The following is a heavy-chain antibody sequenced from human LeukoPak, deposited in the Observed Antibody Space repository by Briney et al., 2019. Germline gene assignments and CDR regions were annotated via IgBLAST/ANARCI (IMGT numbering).Heavy chain of an antibody. D-gene: IGHD1-14*01. V-gene: IGHV4-59*08. CDR3: ARYDRGLFFFDN. Sequence: PSETLSLTCTVSGASVRNEYWSWIRRPPGKELEWIGYIHYSGSSNYHPSLGSRVTISLDTSKNQFSLKLKSVTAADTGMYHCARYDRGLFFFDNWGQGTLVTVSS. CDR2: IHYSGSS. CDR1: GASVRNEY. J-gene: IGHJ4*02.